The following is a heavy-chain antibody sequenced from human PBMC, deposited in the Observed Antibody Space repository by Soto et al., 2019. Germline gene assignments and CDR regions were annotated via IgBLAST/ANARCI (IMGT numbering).Heavy chain of an antibody. J-gene: IGHJ4*02. CDR2: LDYNGDT. CDR1: GGSISSTSYH. V-gene: IGHV4-39*01. Sequence: SETLSLTCTVSGGSISSTSYHWVWIRQPPGQGLEWIGSLDYNGDTFYNPSLKSRVTISADTSKNQFSLKVNYVTAADTAVYYCARNYYDGSGLFYWGQGTVVTVSS. CDR3: ARNYYDGSGLFY. D-gene: IGHD3-16*01.